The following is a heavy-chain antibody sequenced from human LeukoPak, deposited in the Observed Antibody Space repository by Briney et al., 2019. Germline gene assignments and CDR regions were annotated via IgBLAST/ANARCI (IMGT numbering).Heavy chain of an antibody. J-gene: IGHJ4*02. D-gene: IGHD3-22*01. Sequence: GESLRLSCAASGFTFSDYYMTWIRQAPGKGLEWISYISTSAGTIYYADSVKGRFTISRDNAKNSLYLQMNSLRAEDTAVDSWGRDAIDSSVSAFHYGARETLVT. CDR3: GRDAIDSSVSAFHY. CDR2: ISTSAGTI. V-gene: IGHV3-11*01. CDR1: GFTFSDYY.